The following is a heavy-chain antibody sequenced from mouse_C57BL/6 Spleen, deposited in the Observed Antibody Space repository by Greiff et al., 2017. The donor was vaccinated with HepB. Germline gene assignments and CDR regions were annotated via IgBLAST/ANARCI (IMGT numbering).Heavy chain of an antibody. CDR1: GYTFTSYW. CDR2: IDPSDSYT. D-gene: IGHD4-1*01. CDR3: ARGELGLYYFDY. J-gene: IGHJ2*01. Sequence: VQLQQPGAELVRPGTSVKLSCKASGYTFTSYWMHWVKQRPGQGLEWIGVIDPSDSYTNYNQKFKGKATLTVDTSSSTAYMQLSSLTSEDSAVYYCARGELGLYYFDYWGQGTTLTVSS. V-gene: IGHV1-59*01.